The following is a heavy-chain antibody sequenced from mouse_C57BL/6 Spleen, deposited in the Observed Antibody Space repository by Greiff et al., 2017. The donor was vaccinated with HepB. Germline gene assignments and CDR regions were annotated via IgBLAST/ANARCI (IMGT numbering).Heavy chain of an antibody. CDR3: ARQTLSSYYFDY. Sequence: EVHLVESGGDLVKPGGSLKLSCAASGFTFSSYGMSWVRQTPDKRLEWVATISSGGSYTYYPDSVKGRFTISRDNAKNTLYLQMRSLKSEDTAMYYCARQTLSSYYFDYWGQGTTLTVSS. CDR2: ISSGGSYT. V-gene: IGHV5-6*01. J-gene: IGHJ2*01. CDR1: GFTFSSYG.